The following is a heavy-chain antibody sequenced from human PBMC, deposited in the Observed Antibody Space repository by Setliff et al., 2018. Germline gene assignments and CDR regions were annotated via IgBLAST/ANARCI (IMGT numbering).Heavy chain of an antibody. V-gene: IGHV5-51*01. CDR1: GYNFLDYW. J-gene: IGHJ2*01. D-gene: IGHD3-22*01. CDR3: ARRRRFDSGGPRSPWYFDL. CDR2: IYPGDSDT. Sequence: PGESLKISCKASGYNFLDYWIGWVRQMPGKGLEWMGIIYPGDSDTRYSPSVQGPFTISADKSISTAYLQWSSLKASDTAFYYCARRRRFDSGGPRSPWYFDLWGRGTLVTVSS.